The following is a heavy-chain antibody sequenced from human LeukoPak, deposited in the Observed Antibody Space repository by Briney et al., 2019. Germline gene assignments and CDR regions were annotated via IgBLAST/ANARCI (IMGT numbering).Heavy chain of an antibody. J-gene: IGHJ4*02. V-gene: IGHV3-30*02. CDR2: IRYDGSIK. Sequence: GGSLRLSCAASGFTFSNYGMHWVRQAPGKRLEWVAFIRYDGSIKYYADSVKGRFTISRDNSKNTLYLQMNSLRPEDTAIYYCAKDLTTVTSQGDYWGQGTLVTVSS. CDR3: AKDLTTVTSQGDY. D-gene: IGHD4-17*01. CDR1: GFTFSNYG.